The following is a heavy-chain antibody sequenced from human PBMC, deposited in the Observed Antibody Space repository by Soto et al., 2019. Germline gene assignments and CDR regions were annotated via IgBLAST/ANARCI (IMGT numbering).Heavy chain of an antibody. J-gene: IGHJ4*02. CDR3: ARTAPMDAGDKYYDDF. Sequence: QVQLVQSGAEVKKTGSSVKVSCKTSGGTFSTFGISWVRQAPGQGLEWMGGIIPFFGTAEYSQKFEDRITITADESTKTVYMDLRSLTSEDTAIYYSARTAPMDAGDKYYDDFCGQGALVTVSS. V-gene: IGHV1-69*01. D-gene: IGHD3-16*01. CDR1: GGTFSTFG. CDR2: IIPFFGTA.